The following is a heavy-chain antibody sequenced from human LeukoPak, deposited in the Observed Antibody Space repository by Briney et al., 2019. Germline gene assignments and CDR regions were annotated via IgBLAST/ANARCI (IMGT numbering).Heavy chain of an antibody. CDR1: GGTFSSYA. D-gene: IGHD3-3*01. J-gene: IGHJ4*02. CDR2: IIPIFGTA. V-gene: IGHV1-69*13. CDR3: AANPRYYDFWSGYPY. Sequence: SVKVSCKASGGTFSSYAISWVRQAPGQGLEWMGGIIPIFGTANYAQKFQGRVTITADESTSTAYMELSSLRSEDTAVYYCAANPRYYDFWSGYPYWGQGTLVTVSS.